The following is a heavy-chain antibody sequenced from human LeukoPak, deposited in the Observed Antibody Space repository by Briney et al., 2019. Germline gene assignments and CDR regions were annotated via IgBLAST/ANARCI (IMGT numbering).Heavy chain of an antibody. CDR1: GDSTSSGDYY. Sequence: PSQTLSLTCTVSGDSTSSGDYYWSWIRQSPGKGLEWIGYIYYSGSTNYNPSLKSRVTISVDTSKNQFSLKLSSVTAADTAVYYCARVSVSSFDYWGQGTLVIVSS. D-gene: IGHD1-26*01. V-gene: IGHV4-30-4*08. CDR2: IYYSGST. J-gene: IGHJ4*02. CDR3: ARVSVSSFDY.